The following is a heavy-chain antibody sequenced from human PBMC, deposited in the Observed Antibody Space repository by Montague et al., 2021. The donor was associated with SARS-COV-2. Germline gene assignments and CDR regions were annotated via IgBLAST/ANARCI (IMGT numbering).Heavy chain of an antibody. CDR2: IFHSGTT. CDR1: GASISSGGYY. Sequence: TLSLTCTVSGASISSGGYYWSWIRQPPGKGLEWIGYIFHSGTTYYSPSLESRVTMSVDTSENQFSLKLASVTAADTAVYYCASFMIQAVPNYWGQGTLGTVSS. V-gene: IGHV4-31*03. J-gene: IGHJ4*02. CDR3: ASFMIQAVPNY. D-gene: IGHD3-16*01.